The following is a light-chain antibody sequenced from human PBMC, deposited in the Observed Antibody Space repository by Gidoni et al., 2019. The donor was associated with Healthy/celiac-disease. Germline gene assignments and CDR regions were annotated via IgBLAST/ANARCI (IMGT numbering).Light chain of an antibody. CDR1: QGISNY. CDR3: KKYKRAPWT. Sequence: DIQLTQPASSLSASVRDSVTITCRASQGISNYFDWYQQKPGKVPKLLIYAASTLQSGVPYRFSGSGSGTDFTLKISSVEPEDVGTYYCKKYKRAPWTFGQGTKVEIK. J-gene: IGKJ1*01. V-gene: IGKV1-27*01. CDR2: AAS.